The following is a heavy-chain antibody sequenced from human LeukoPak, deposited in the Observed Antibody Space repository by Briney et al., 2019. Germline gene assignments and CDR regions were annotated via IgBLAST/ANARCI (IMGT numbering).Heavy chain of an antibody. CDR3: ARGGYSYGCLY. D-gene: IGHD5-18*01. V-gene: IGHV4-34*01. CDR2: INHSGST. Sequence: SETLSLTCAVYGGSFSDYYWSWIRQPPGKGLEWIGEINHSGSTNYNPSLKSRVTISVDTSKNQFSLKLTSVTAADTAVYYCARGGYSYGCLYWGQGTLVTVSS. J-gene: IGHJ4*02. CDR1: GGSFSDYY.